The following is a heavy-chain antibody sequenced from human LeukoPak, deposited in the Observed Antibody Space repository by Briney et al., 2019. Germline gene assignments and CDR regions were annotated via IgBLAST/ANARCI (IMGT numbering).Heavy chain of an antibody. CDR2: IYSSGNS. CDR3: ARQTDVHYYDTKDSSYAVDI. D-gene: IGHD3-22*01. J-gene: IGHJ3*02. V-gene: IGHV4-4*07. Sequence: SETLTLTCTASGGTISNFDWSWIRQPAGKGLEWIGGIYSSGNSNYNPSLKRRLTMSVDMYKNQLSLRLTSVTAADTAVVYCARQTDVHYYDTKDSSYAVDIWGQGTMVTVFS. CDR1: GGTISNFD.